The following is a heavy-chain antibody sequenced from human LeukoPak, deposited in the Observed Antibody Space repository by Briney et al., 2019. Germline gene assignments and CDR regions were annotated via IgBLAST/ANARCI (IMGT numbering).Heavy chain of an antibody. V-gene: IGHV4-59*01. J-gene: IGHJ4*02. CDR2: ISDSGTT. CDR3: AGGDGTVSIEL. Sequence: NPSETLSLTCTVSGGSISSYYCTWIRQPPGKGLEWIGYISDSGTTNYNPSLKSRVTISVDTSKNQFSLKLSSVTAADTAVYYCAGGDGTVSIELWGQGTLVTVSS. D-gene: IGHD4-17*01. CDR1: GGSISSYY.